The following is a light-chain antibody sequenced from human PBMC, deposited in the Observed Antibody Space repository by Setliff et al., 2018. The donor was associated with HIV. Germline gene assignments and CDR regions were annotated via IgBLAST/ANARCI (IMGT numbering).Light chain of an antibody. V-gene: IGLV2-14*03. CDR3: LSYTSGSTLYV. CDR2: DVS. J-gene: IGLJ1*01. Sequence: QSALTQPASVSGSLGQSITISCTGTSSDIGGYNYVSWYQQHPGKAPKLMIYDVSNRPSGISYRFSGSKSDNTSSLTISGLQAEDEADYYCLSYTSGSTLYVFGTGTKVTVL. CDR1: SSDIGGYNY.